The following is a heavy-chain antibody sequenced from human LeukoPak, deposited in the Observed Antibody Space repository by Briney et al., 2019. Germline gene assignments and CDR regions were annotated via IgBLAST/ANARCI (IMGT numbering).Heavy chain of an antibody. CDR2: IYYSGST. V-gene: IGHV4-61*01. CDR3: ARKEARNRMWFDP. J-gene: IGHJ5*02. CDR1: GGSVSSGSYY. D-gene: IGHD1-14*01. Sequence: SETLSLTCTVSGGSVSSGSYYWSWIRPPPGKGLEWIGYIYYSGSTNYNPSLKSRVTISVDTSKNQFSLKLSSVTAADTAVYYCARKEARNRMWFDPWGQGTLVTVSS.